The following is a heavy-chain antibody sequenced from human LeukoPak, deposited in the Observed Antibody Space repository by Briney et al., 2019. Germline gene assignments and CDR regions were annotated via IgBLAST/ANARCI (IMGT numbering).Heavy chain of an antibody. V-gene: IGHV4-4*02. CDR1: GGSITNTNY. Sequence: NPSETLSLTCGVSGGSITNTNYWTWVRQPPGKGLXWIGEVNLQGSTNYNXSXMGRVAIAVDTSENHISLQLTSVTAADTAVYYCARGGGPYRPLDYSGQGTLVTVSS. J-gene: IGHJ4*02. CDR3: ARGGGPYRPLDY. CDR2: VNLQGST.